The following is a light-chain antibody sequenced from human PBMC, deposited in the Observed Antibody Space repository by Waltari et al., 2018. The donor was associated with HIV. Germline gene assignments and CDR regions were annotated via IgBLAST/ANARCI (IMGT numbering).Light chain of an antibody. CDR3: SSYTHNSTYV. V-gene: IGLV2-14*01. CDR1: SSDVGDYNY. Sequence: QSALTQPASVSGSPGQSITISYTATSSDVGDYNYVSWYQQHPGKAPKLIIHEVSNRPSGVSDRFSGSKSGNTASLTISGLQAEDEADYYCSSYTHNSTYVFGTGTTVTVL. CDR2: EVS. J-gene: IGLJ1*01.